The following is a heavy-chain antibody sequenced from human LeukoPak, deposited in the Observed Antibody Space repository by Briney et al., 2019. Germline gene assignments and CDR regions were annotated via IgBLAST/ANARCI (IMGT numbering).Heavy chain of an antibody. CDR1: GFTFSRYW. D-gene: IGHD6-13*01. J-gene: IGHJ4*02. Sequence: GGSLRLSCVASGFTFSRYWMSWVRQAPGKGLEWVANIKQDGSKTYYVDSVKGRFTNSRDNAKNSLYLQMNSLRAEDTAVYYCARISIAAAGDFDYWGQGTLVTASS. CDR2: IKQDGSKT. CDR3: ARISIAAAGDFDY. V-gene: IGHV3-7*05.